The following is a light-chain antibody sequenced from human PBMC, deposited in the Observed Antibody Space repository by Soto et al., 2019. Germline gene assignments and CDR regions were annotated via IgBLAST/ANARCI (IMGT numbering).Light chain of an antibody. Sequence: EIVLTQPPGTLSLSPGERATLSCRASQSVINNYLAWYQQKPGQAPRLLIYGASSRATGIPDRFSGSGSGTDFPLTISRLEPADFAVYYCQQYGSSPPSTTFGQGTRLEIK. CDR3: QQYGSSPPSTT. CDR1: QSVINNY. CDR2: GAS. J-gene: IGKJ5*01. V-gene: IGKV3-20*01.